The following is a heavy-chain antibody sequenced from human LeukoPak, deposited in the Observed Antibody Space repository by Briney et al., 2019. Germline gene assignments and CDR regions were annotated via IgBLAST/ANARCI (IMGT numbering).Heavy chain of an antibody. CDR1: GVSVSSGSYY. J-gene: IGHJ5*02. CDR2: IYYTGST. CDR3: ARGGCYGDYCWFDP. D-gene: IGHD4-17*01. V-gene: IGHV4-61*01. Sequence: SETLSLTCTVSGVSVSSGSYYWSWIRQPPGKGLEWVGYIYYTGSTSYNPSLKSRVTISVDTSKNQFSLKLSSVTAADTAVYYCARGGCYGDYCWFDPWGQGTVVTVSS.